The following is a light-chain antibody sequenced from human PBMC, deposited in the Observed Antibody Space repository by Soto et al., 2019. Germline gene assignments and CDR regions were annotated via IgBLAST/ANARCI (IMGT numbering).Light chain of an antibody. J-gene: IGKJ2*01. Sequence: DIQMTQSPSTLSASVGDRVTITCRASQSINMWLAWYQQKPGKAPKLLISKASTLESGVPSRFSGSGSGTEFTLTISSLQPDDFTTYYCQQYSTSLYTFGQGTRLEIK. CDR1: QSINMW. V-gene: IGKV1-5*03. CDR2: KAS. CDR3: QQYSTSLYT.